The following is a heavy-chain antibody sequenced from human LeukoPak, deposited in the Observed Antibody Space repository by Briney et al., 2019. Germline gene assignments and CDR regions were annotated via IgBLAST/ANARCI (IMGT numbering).Heavy chain of an antibody. Sequence: GASVKVSCKASGYTFTGYYMHWVRQAPGQGLEWMGRINPNSGGTNYAQKFQGRVTMTRDTSISTAYMELSRLRSDDTAVYYCARESCSSTSCSEGYWGQGTLVTVSS. CDR1: GYTFTGYY. CDR2: INPNSGGT. D-gene: IGHD2-2*01. J-gene: IGHJ4*02. V-gene: IGHV1-2*06. CDR3: ARESCSSTSCSEGY.